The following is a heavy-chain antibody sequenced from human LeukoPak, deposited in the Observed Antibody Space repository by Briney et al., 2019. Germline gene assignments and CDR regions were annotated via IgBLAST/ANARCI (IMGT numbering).Heavy chain of an antibody. V-gene: IGHV4-30-4*01. CDR1: GGSISSDDYY. CDR2: ITYSGST. CDR3: ARGGVGGYDYFDS. Sequence: SQTLSLTCTVSGGSISSDDYYWSWIRQPPGKGLEWIGHITYSGSTDYSPSLRSRVTMSVGTSKNQFSLKLNSVTAAETAMYFCARGGVGGYDYFDSWGQGTLVAVSS. J-gene: IGHJ4*02. D-gene: IGHD5-12*01.